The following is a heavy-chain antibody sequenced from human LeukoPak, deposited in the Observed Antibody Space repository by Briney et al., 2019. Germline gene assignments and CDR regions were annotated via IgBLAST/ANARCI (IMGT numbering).Heavy chain of an antibody. D-gene: IGHD2/OR15-2a*01. CDR3: AKVVAGNIDYYFDY. Sequence: PGGSLRLSCAASGFTYSNYAMSWVRQAPGKGLDWVAGISGTGGSTHYADSVKGRFTISRDNSKNTVYLQMRNLRVEHTAVYYCAKVVAGNIDYYFDYWGQGILVAVSS. J-gene: IGHJ4*02. CDR1: GFTYSNYA. V-gene: IGHV3-23*01. CDR2: ISGTGGST.